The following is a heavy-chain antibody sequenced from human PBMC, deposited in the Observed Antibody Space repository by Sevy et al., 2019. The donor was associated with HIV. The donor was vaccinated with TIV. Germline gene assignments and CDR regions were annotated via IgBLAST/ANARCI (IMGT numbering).Heavy chain of an antibody. D-gene: IGHD1-26*01. CDR1: GGSITSLY. CDR2: IYYNGHI. CDR3: AGENAWGRGYS. V-gene: IGHV4-59*08. Sequence: SETLSLTCTVSGGSITSLYWNWIRQPPGKGLEWLPKIYYNGHINYNPSLKSRVTLSLDTSKNQFSLRLSSVTAADTAMYYCAGENAWGRGYSWGQGTLVTVSS. J-gene: IGHJ4*02.